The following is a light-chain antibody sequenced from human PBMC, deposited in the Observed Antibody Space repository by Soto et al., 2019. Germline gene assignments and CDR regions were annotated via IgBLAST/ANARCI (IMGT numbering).Light chain of an antibody. CDR2: CAS. CDR1: QSVLYGSNNKNY. V-gene: IGKV4-1*01. Sequence: LAPTPDFLAVSLGARATINCKSSQSVLYGSNNKNYLAWYQQKPGQPPKLLIYCASTRESGVPDRFSGSGSGTDFTLTISSLQAEDFAVYYCQQYYSTPLTFGRGTKVDIK. CDR3: QQYYSTPLT. J-gene: IGKJ4*01.